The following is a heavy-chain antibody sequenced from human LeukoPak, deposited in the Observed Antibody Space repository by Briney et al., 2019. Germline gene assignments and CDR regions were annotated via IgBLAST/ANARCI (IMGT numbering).Heavy chain of an antibody. J-gene: IGHJ4*02. CDR3: AKGRARFGEFDY. CDR1: GFKFNFYW. Sequence: GGSLRLSCAASGFKFNFYWMSWVRQAPGKGLEWVSAISGSGGSTGYADSVKGRFTISRDNSKNTLYLQMNSLRAEDTAVYYCAKGRARFGEFDYWGQGTLVTVSS. V-gene: IGHV3-23*01. CDR2: ISGSGGST. D-gene: IGHD3-10*01.